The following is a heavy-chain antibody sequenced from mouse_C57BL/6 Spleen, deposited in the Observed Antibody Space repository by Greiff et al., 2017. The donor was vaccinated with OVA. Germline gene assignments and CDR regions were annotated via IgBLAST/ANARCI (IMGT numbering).Heavy chain of an antibody. Sequence: QVQLQQSGAELVKPGASVKISCKASGYAFSSYWMNWVKQRPGKGLEWIGQIYPGDGDTNYNGKFKGKATLTADKSSSTAYMQLSSLTSEDSAVYFCARTMVTTTYFDVWGTGTTVTVSS. CDR1: GYAFSSYW. D-gene: IGHD2-2*01. V-gene: IGHV1-80*01. CDR2: IYPGDGDT. CDR3: ARTMVTTTYFDV. J-gene: IGHJ1*03.